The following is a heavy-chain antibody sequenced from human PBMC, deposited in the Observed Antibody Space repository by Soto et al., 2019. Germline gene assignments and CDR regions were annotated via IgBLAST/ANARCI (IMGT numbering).Heavy chain of an antibody. J-gene: IGHJ6*02. CDR2: ISSSSSYI. Sequence: NPGGSLRLSCAASGFTFSSYSMNWVRQAPGKGLEWVSSISSSSSYIYYADSVKGRFTISRDNAKNSLYLQMNSLRAEDTAVYYCAREKSSGWYFRDYYYYYGMDVWGQGTTVTVSS. V-gene: IGHV3-21*01. CDR1: GFTFSSYS. CDR3: AREKSSGWYFRDYYYYYGMDV. D-gene: IGHD6-19*01.